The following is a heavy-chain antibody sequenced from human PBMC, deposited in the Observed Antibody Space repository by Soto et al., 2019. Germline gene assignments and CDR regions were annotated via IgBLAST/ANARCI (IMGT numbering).Heavy chain of an antibody. CDR3: VKFRGRAYPYYCMDV. J-gene: IGHJ6*03. Sequence: DVQLLESGGGLVQWGGSLRLSCVTSGFTFSTYGMTWVRQAPGKGLEWVSYGGRGGSRYYAESVKGRFTISRDNSKKTLSLEMNSLRAVDTATYYCVKFRGRAYPYYCMDVWCKGPTVTVSS. CDR2: YGGRGGSR. CDR1: GFTFSTYG. D-gene: IGHD3-10*01. V-gene: IGHV3-23*01.